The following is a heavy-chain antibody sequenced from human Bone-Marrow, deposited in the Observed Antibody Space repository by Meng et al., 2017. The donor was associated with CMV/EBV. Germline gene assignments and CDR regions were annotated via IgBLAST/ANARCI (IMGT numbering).Heavy chain of an antibody. CDR1: GFTFSSYA. J-gene: IGHJ3*02. CDR2: ISYDGSNK. V-gene: IGHV3-30-3*01. CDR3: ARDHRAVRGLQGAFDI. D-gene: IGHD3-10*01. Sequence: ISCVASGFTFSSYAMHWVRQAPGKGLEWVAVISYDGSNKYYADSVKGRFTISRDNSKNTLYLQMNSLRAEDTAVYYCARDHRAVRGLQGAFDIWGQGTMVTVSS.